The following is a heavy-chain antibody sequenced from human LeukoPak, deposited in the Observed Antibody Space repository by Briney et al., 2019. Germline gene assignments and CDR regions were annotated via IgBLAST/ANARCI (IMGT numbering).Heavy chain of an antibody. CDR2: IYTSGST. CDR1: GNSISSGDNY. V-gene: IGHV4-61*02. D-gene: IGHD6-13*01. J-gene: IGHJ6*03. Sequence: SETLSLTCTVSGNSISSGDNYWSWIRQPAGKGLEWIGRIYTSGSTNYNPSLKSRVTISGDTSKNQFSLRLSSVTAADTAVYYCARVRRAAAGMFSREYYYYMDVWGKGTTVTISS. CDR3: ARVRRAAAGMFSREYYYYMDV.